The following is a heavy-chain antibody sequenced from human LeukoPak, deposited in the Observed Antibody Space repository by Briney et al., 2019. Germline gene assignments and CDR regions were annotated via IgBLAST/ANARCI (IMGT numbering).Heavy chain of an antibody. J-gene: IGHJ4*02. D-gene: IGHD2-2*01. CDR1: GGSISSSGYY. CDR3: ARGYSRYCSSTSCTQRDY. Sequence: PSETLSLTCTVSGGSISSSGYYWGWIRQPPGKGLEWIASIYYSGSTYYNPSLKSRVTISVDTSKNQLSLKLSSVTAADTAVYYCARGYSRYCSSTSCTQRDYWGQGTLVTVSS. V-gene: IGHV4-39*01. CDR2: IYYSGST.